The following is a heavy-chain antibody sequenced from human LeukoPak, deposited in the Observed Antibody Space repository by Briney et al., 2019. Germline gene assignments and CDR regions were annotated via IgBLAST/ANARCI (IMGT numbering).Heavy chain of an antibody. J-gene: IGHJ3*02. CDR3: ASESGGAFDI. V-gene: IGHV4-59*01. CDR2: IYYSGST. D-gene: IGHD3-10*01. CDR1: GGSISSYY. Sequence: SETLSLTCTVSGGSISSYYWSWIRQPPGKGLEWIGYIYYSGSTNYNPSLKSRVTISVDTSKKQFSLKVSSVTAADTAVYYCASESGGAFDIWGQGTMVTVSS.